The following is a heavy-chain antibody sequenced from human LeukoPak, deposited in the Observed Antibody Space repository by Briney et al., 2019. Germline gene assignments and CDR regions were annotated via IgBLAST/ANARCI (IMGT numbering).Heavy chain of an antibody. D-gene: IGHD1-26*01. Sequence: PSETLSLTCTVSGGSISSSSYYWCWIRQPPGNGLEWIGSIYYSGSTYYNPSLNSRVTISVDTCKNQFSLKLRSVTAADTAVYYCARDSELRHYYYYMDVWGKGTTVTVSS. CDR3: ARDSELRHYYYYMDV. CDR1: GGSISSSSYY. V-gene: IGHV4-39*07. CDR2: IYYSGST. J-gene: IGHJ6*03.